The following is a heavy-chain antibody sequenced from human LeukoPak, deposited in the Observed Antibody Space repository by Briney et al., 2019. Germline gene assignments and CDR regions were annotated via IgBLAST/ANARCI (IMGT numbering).Heavy chain of an antibody. J-gene: IGHJ6*04. Sequence: GGTLRLSCAASGFTFSSYGMSWVRQAPGKGLEWVSAISGSGGSTYYADSVKGRFTISRDNSKNTLYLQMNSLRAEDTAVYYCAKDRQQLVLHPTPSVWGKGTTVTVSS. V-gene: IGHV3-23*01. CDR1: GFTFSSYG. D-gene: IGHD6-13*01. CDR3: AKDRQQLVLHPTPSV. CDR2: ISGSGGST.